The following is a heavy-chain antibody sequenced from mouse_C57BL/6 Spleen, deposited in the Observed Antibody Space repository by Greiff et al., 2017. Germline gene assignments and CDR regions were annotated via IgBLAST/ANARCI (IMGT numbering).Heavy chain of an antibody. J-gene: IGHJ3*01. CDR2: IYPRGGNT. V-gene: IGHV1-81*01. CDR1: GYTFTSYG. D-gene: IGHD2-4*01. Sequence: QVQLQQSGAELARPGASVKLSCKASGYTFTSYGISWVKQRTGQGLEWIGEIYPRGGNTYYNEKFKGKATLTADKSSSTAYMELRSLTSEDSAVYFCASRLRGFAYWGQGTLVTVSA. CDR3: ASRLRGFAY.